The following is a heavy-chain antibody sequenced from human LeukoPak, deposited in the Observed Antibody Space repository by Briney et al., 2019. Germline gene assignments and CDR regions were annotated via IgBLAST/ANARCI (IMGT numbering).Heavy chain of an antibody. D-gene: IGHD3-22*01. CDR2: IKQEGSEK. Sequence: PGGSLRLSCAASGFTFSSYWMSWVRQAPGKGLEWVPNIKQEGSEKYYVDSVKGRFTISRDNAKNSLYLQMNSLRAEDTAVYYCARGRMRYDSSGYWLDYWGQGTLVTVSS. CDR3: ARGRMRYDSSGYWLDY. V-gene: IGHV3-7*01. CDR1: GFTFSSYW. J-gene: IGHJ4*02.